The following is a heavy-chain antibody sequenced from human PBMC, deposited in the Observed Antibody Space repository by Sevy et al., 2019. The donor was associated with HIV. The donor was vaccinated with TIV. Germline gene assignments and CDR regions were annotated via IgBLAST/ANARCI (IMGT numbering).Heavy chain of an antibody. V-gene: IGHV1-2*02. CDR3: VRDDRDGYFDY. CDR2: IKPDSGGP. Sequence: ASVKVSCKASGYTFTGYYMHWVRQAPGQGLEWMGWIKPDSGGPNYAPKFQGRVTLTRDTYISTAYMELSRLKSDDTAVYYCVRDDRDGYFDYWGQGTLVTVSS. J-gene: IGHJ4*02. CDR1: GYTFTGYY.